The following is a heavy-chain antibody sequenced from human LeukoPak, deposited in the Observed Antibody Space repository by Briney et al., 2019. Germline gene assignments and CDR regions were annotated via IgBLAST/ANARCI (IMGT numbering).Heavy chain of an antibody. V-gene: IGHV4-61*01. Sequence: SETLSLTCTVSGGSVSSGSYYWSWIRQPPGKGLEWIGYIYYSGSTNYNPSLKSRVTISVDTSKNQFSLKLSSVTAADTAVYYCATVNWNAYNFYFDYWGQGTLVTVSS. CDR3: ATVNWNAYNFYFDY. CDR2: IYYSGST. J-gene: IGHJ4*02. CDR1: GGSVSSGSYY. D-gene: IGHD5-24*01.